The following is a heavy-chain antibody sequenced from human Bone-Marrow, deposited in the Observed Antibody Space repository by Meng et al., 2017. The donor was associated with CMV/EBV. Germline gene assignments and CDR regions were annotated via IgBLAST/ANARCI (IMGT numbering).Heavy chain of an antibody. V-gene: IGHV3-30*02. CDR3: AKAYSSSYPYYYYGMDV. D-gene: IGHD6-6*01. J-gene: IGHJ6*02. CDR1: GFTFSSYA. CDR2: IRYDGSNK. Sequence: GESLRLSCAASGFTFSSYAMSWVRQAPGKGLEWVAFIRYDGSNKYYADSVKGRFTISRDNSKNTLYLQMNSLRAEDTAVYYCAKAYSSSYPYYYYGMDVWGQGTTVTVSS.